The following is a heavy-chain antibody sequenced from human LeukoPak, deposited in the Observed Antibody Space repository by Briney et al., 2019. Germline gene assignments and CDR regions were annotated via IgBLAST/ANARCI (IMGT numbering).Heavy chain of an antibody. CDR1: GFTFSSYA. V-gene: IGHV3-23*01. CDR3: AKGVEVYAVWYAFDI. J-gene: IGHJ3*02. CDR2: ISGSGGTT. Sequence: GGSLRLSCAASGFTFSSYAMSWVRQPPGKGLEWVSGISGSGGTTFYADSVKGRFTISRSNSKNTLYLQMNSLRAEDTAVYYCAKGVEVYAVWYAFDIWGRGTMVTVSS. D-gene: IGHD2-8*02.